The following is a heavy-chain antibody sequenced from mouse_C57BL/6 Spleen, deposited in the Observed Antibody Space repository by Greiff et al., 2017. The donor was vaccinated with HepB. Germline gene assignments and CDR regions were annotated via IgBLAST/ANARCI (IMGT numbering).Heavy chain of an antibody. V-gene: IGHV5-4*01. CDR1: GFTFSSYA. CDR3: ARRSYVDYFDY. CDR2: ISDGGSYT. J-gene: IGHJ2*01. Sequence: VQLKESGGGLVKPGGSLKLSCAASGFTFSSYAMSWVRQTPEKRLEWVAIISDGGSYTYYPDNVKGRFTISRDNAKNNLYPQMSHLKSEDTAMYYCARRSYVDYFDYWGQGTTLTVSS. D-gene: IGHD1-1*01.